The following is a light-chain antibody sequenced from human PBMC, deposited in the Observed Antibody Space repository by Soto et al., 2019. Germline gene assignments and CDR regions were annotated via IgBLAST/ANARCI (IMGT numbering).Light chain of an antibody. V-gene: IGKV3-20*01. J-gene: IGKJ1*01. CDR1: QSISSNY. Sequence: EIVLTQSPGTLSLFPGERATLSCRASQSISSNYLAWYQHKPGQAPRLLIHGASNRATGIPDRFSGAGSGTDFTLTISRLAPEDFAVYYCHQYGSAPAWTFGQGTKVEIK. CDR2: GAS. CDR3: HQYGSAPAWT.